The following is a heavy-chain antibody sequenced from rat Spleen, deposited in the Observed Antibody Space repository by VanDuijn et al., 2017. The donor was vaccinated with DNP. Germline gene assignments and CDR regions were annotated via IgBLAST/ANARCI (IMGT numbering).Heavy chain of an antibody. V-gene: IGHV5-25*01. Sequence: EVQLVESGGGLVQPGRSLKLSCAASGFTFSNYDMAWVRQAPTKGLEWVASISPSGGNTYYRDSVKGRFTVSRDNAKSTLYLQMNSLRSEDTATYYCARHWTTRVSSYFDYWGQGVMVTVSS. D-gene: IGHD1-4*01. CDR1: GFTFSNYD. J-gene: IGHJ2*01. CDR3: ARHWTTRVSSYFDY. CDR2: ISPSGGNT.